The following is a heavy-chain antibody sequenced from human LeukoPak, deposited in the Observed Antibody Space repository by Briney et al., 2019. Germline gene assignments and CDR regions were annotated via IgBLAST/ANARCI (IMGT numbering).Heavy chain of an antibody. CDR1: GLTFRNFG. CDR2: IRYDGSNE. V-gene: IGHV3-30*02. J-gene: IGHJ5*02. CDR3: ARSVAGITWFDP. D-gene: IGHD6-19*01. Sequence: GRSLRLACTASGLTFRNFGMHWVPDAPGKGLEWVAFIRYDGSNEFYVDSVKGRFTISRDNSMNTLNLQMSSLRPEDTAVYYCARSVAGITWFDPWGQGTLVTVSS.